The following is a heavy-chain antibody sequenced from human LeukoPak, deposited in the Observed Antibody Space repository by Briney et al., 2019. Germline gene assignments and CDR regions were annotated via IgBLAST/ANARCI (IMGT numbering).Heavy chain of an antibody. J-gene: IGHJ6*03. CDR3: ARGRIWNYVKGYYYMDV. V-gene: IGHV4-34*01. D-gene: IGHD1-7*01. CDR1: GGSFSGYY. CDR2: INHSGST. Sequence: SETLSLTCAVYGGSFSGYYWSWIRQPPGKGLEWIGEINHSGSTNYNPSLKSRVTISVDTSKNQFSLKLSSVTAADTAVYYCARGRIWNYVKGYYYMDVWGKGTTVTVSS.